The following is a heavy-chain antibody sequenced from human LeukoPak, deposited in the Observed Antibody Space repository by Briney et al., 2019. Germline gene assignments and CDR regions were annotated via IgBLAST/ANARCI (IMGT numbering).Heavy chain of an antibody. J-gene: IGHJ4*02. CDR2: ISFDGSNQ. D-gene: IGHD4/OR15-4a*01. Sequence: GGSLRLSCAASAFTFSTYSMHWVRQAPGKGLEWVAFISFDGSNQYYADSVKGRFTVSRDNSKNTLSLQINSLRPDDTAVYYCAREGAYVDYWGQGTLVTVSS. CDR3: AREGAYVDY. CDR1: AFTFSTYS. V-gene: IGHV3-30*01.